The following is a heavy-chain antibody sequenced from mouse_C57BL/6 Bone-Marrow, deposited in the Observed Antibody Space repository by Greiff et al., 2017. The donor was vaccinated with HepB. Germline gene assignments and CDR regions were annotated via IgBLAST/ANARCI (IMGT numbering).Heavy chain of an antibody. CDR2: IYPRSGNT. CDR3: GGGYGEVYYAMDY. CDR1: GYTFTSYG. D-gene: IGHD2-2*01. Sequence: VQLQQSGAELVRPGASVKLSCKASGYTFTSYGMRWVKQRTGQGLEWIGEIYPRSGNTYYNEKFKGKATLTADKSSSTAYMELRSLTSEDSAVYFCGGGYGEVYYAMDYWGQGTSVTVSS. J-gene: IGHJ4*01. V-gene: IGHV1-81*01.